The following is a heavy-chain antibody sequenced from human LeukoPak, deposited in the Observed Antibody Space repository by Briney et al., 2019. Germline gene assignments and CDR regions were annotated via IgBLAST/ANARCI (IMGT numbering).Heavy chain of an antibody. V-gene: IGHV3-23*01. Sequence: GGSLRLSCAASGFTFSSYAMSWVRQAPGKGLEWVSAISGSGGSTYYADSVKSRFTISRDNSKNTLYLQMNSLRAEDTAVYYCAKGGRDMGPLGYLDYWGQGTLVTVSS. CDR3: AKGGRDMGPLGYLDY. J-gene: IGHJ4*02. CDR2: ISGSGGST. CDR1: GFTFSSYA. D-gene: IGHD3-9*01.